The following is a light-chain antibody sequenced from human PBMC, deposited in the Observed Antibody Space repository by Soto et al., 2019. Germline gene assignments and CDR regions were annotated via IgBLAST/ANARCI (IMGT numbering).Light chain of an antibody. CDR3: CSYAGRFYV. J-gene: IGLJ1*01. CDR2: DVS. CDR1: SSDVGDYNY. V-gene: IGLV2-11*01. Sequence: QSALTQPRSVSGSPGQSVTISCTGTSSDVGDYNYVSWYQQHPGKAPKLMIYDVSKRPSAVPDRFSGSKSGNTASLTISGLQAEDEADYYCCSYAGRFYVFGTGTKLTVL.